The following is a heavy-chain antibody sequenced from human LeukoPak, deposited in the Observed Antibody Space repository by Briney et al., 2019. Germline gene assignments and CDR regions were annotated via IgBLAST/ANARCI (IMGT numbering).Heavy chain of an antibody. J-gene: IGHJ4*02. CDR2: IYHSGST. D-gene: IGHD3-10*01. CDR1: GYSISSGYY. Sequence: SETLSLTCTVSGYSISSGYYWGWIRQPPGKGLEWIGSIYHSGSTYYNPSLKSRVTISVDTSKNQFSLKLSSVTAADTAVYYCARDLSVVRGVSSNFDYWGQGTLVTVSS. V-gene: IGHV4-38-2*02. CDR3: ARDLSVVRGVSSNFDY.